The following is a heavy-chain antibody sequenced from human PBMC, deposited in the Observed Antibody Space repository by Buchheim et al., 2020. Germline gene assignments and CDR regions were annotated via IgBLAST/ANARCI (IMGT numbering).Heavy chain of an antibody. CDR1: GFTFSSYA. CDR2: ISYDGSNK. CDR3: ARDLGRWVKDYFDY. D-gene: IGHD3-16*01. J-gene: IGHJ4*02. Sequence: VQLVESGGGVVQPGRSLRLSCAASGFTFSSYAMHWVRQAPGKGLEWVAVISYDGSNKYYADSVKGRFTISRDNSKNTLYLQMNSLRAEDTAVYYCARDLGRWVKDYFDYWGQGTL. V-gene: IGHV3-30-3*01.